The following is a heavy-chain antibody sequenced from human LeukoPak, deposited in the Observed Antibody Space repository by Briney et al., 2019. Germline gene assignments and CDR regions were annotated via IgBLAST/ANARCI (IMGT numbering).Heavy chain of an antibody. V-gene: IGHV4-34*01. CDR2: TNHSGST. D-gene: IGHD2-2*01. CDR1: GGSFSGYY. Sequence: SETLSLTCAVYGGSFSGYYWSWIRQPRGKGLEWIGETNHSGSTNYNPSLKSRVTIPVDTSKNQFSLKLSSVTAADTAVYYCARVTPGINIVVVPAGTRSFRAGTKDYFDYWGQGTLVTVSS. J-gene: IGHJ4*02. CDR3: ARVTPGINIVVVPAGTRSFRAGTKDYFDY.